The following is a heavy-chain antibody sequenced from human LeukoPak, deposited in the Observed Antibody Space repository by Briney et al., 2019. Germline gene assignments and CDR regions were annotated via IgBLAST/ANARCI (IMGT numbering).Heavy chain of an antibody. Sequence: PSETLSLTCTVSGGSISSYYWSWIRQPPGKGLEWIGYIYYSGSTNYNPSLKSRVTISVDTSKNQFSLKLSSVTAADTAVYYCARLVGSPPRAPIFDYWGQGTLVTVSS. D-gene: IGHD3-10*01. CDR3: ARLVGSPPRAPIFDY. CDR1: GGSISSYY. V-gene: IGHV4-59*08. CDR2: IYYSGST. J-gene: IGHJ4*02.